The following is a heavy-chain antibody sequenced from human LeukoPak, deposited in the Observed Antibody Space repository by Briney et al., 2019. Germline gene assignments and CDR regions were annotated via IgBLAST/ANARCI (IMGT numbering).Heavy chain of an antibody. CDR1: GGSIGSHY. Sequence: SETLSLTCTVSGGSIGSHYWTWIGQTPGKGLEWIGYVYDIGSTKYNPSLKSRVTISVDTSKNQFSLRLSSVTAADTAVYYCARGEVLKSVDYWGQGTLVAVSS. CDR3: ARGEVLKSVDY. V-gene: IGHV4-59*11. D-gene: IGHD1-26*01. CDR2: VYDIGST. J-gene: IGHJ4*02.